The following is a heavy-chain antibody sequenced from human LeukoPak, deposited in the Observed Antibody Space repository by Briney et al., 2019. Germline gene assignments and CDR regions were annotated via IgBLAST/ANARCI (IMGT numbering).Heavy chain of an antibody. CDR3: ARDPIAVAGYFDY. D-gene: IGHD6-19*01. CDR1: GFTFSSDW. J-gene: IGHJ4*02. Sequence: GGSLRLSCAASGFTFSSDWMSWVRQAPGKGLEWVSSISSSSSYIYYADSVKGRFTISRDNAKNSLYLQMNSLRAEDTAVYYCARDPIAVAGYFDYWGQGTLVTVSS. V-gene: IGHV3-21*01. CDR2: ISSSSSYI.